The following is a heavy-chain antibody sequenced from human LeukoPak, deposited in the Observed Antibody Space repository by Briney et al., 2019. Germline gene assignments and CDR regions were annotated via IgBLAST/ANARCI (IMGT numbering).Heavy chain of an antibody. CDR1: GFTFSSYA. CDR3: AKDGGYYYDSSGYYPFDY. J-gene: IGHJ4*02. V-gene: IGHV3-23*01. Sequence: GGSLRLSCAASGFTFSSYAMSWVRQAPGKGLEWVSAISGSGGSTYYADSVKGRFTIPRDNSKNTLYLQMNSLRAEDTAVYYCAKDGGYYYDSSGYYPFDYWGQGTLVTVSS. D-gene: IGHD3-22*01. CDR2: ISGSGGST.